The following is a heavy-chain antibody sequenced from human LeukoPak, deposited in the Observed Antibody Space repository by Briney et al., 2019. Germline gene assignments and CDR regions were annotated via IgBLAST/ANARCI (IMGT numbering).Heavy chain of an antibody. V-gene: IGHV3-30*18. CDR1: GFTFSSYG. CDR2: ISYDGSNK. CDR3: AKDSGDIVVVPAAQEGYFQH. D-gene: IGHD2-2*01. J-gene: IGHJ1*01. Sequence: GGSLRLSCAGSGFTFSSYGMHWVRQAPGKGLEWVAVISYDGSNKYYADSVKGRFTISRDNSKNTLYLQMNSLRAEDTAVYYCAKDSGDIVVVPAAQEGYFQHWGQGTLVTVSS.